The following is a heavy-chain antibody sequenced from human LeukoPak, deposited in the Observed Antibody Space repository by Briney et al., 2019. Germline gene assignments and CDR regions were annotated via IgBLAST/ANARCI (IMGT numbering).Heavy chain of an antibody. CDR2: INSDTSIT. J-gene: IGHJ4*02. D-gene: IGHD5-18*01. CDR1: GFIFSTYW. V-gene: IGHV3-74*01. CDR3: ARVGYSYGYDY. Sequence: GGSLRLSCAASGFIFSTYWMHWVRQAPGKGLVWVSRINSDTSITTYADSVKGRFTISRDNAKNTLYLQMNSLRAEDTAVYYGARVGYSYGYDYWGQGTLVTVSS.